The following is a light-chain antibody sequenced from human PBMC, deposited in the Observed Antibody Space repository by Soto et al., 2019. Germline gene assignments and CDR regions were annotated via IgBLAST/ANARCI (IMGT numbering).Light chain of an antibody. CDR1: SSDVGSYNL. Sequence: QSALTQPASVSGSPGQSITISCTGTSSDVGSYNLVSWYQQHPDKAPKLMIYEGSKRPSGVSNRFSGSKSGNTASLTISGLQAEDEADYYCCSYAGGSTFVFGGGTKLTVL. CDR3: CSYAGGSTFV. CDR2: EGS. V-gene: IGLV2-23*03. J-gene: IGLJ3*02.